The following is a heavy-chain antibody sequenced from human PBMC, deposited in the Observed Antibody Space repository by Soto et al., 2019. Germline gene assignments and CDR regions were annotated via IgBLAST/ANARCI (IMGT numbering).Heavy chain of an antibody. D-gene: IGHD3-10*01. CDR2: IKTDGSEK. V-gene: IGHV3-7*05. CDR3: ASSMGRGGNDY. J-gene: IGHJ4*02. CDR1: GFTFSDYW. Sequence: EVLLVESGGGLVQPGGSLRLSCAASGFTFSDYWMSWVRQAPGKGLECVANIKTDGSEKYYVDPVKGRFTISRDNAKNSLYLQMNSLRAEDTAVYYCASSMGRGGNDYWGQGTLVAVSS.